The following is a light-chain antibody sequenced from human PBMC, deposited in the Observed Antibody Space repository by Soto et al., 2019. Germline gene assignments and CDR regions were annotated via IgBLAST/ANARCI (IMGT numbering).Light chain of an antibody. CDR3: QQSYSTPLT. CDR2: AAS. J-gene: IGKJ4*01. V-gene: IGKV1-39*01. Sequence: DIQMTQSPSSQSASVGDRVTITCRASQSISSYLNWYQQKPGKAPKLLIYAASSSQSGVPSRFSGSGSGTDFTLTISSLQPEDFATYYCQQSYSTPLTFGGGTKVEIK. CDR1: QSISSY.